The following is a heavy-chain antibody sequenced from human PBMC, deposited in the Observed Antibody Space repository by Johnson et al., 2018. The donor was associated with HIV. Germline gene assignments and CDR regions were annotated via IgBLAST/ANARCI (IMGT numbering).Heavy chain of an antibody. V-gene: IGHV3-33*05. CDR1: GFTFSSYG. J-gene: IGHJ3*02. CDR2: ISYDGSNK. D-gene: IGHD3-3*01. Sequence: VQLVESGGGLVQPGGSLRLSCAASGFTFSSYGMHWVRQAPGKGLEWVAVISYDGSNKYYADSVKGRFTIASDNSKNTLYLQMNSLRAEDTAIYYCARDLTYYNFWSGSWGDAFDIWGQGTMVTVSS. CDR3: ARDLTYYNFWSGSWGDAFDI.